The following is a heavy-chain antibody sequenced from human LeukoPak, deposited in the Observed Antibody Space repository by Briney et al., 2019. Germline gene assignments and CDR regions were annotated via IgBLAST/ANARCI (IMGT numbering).Heavy chain of an antibody. CDR1: GFTVSSCW. Sequence: GRSLSLSCAASGFTVSSCWTHWVRQPPGEGLVWVSRINSGGSSTSYADSVKGRFTISRDNVKNTLYLQMNSLRAEDTAVYYCARVRSSGWSYFDYWGQGTLVTVSS. J-gene: IGHJ4*02. CDR2: INSGGSST. V-gene: IGHV3-74*01. CDR3: ARVRSSGWSYFDY. D-gene: IGHD6-19*01.